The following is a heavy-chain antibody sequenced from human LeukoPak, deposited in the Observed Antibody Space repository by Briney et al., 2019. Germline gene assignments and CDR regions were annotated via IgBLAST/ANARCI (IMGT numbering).Heavy chain of an antibody. CDR3: ARYMGFGEYPKHWFDP. CDR2: IYHGGST. CDR1: GYSINSGYY. J-gene: IGHJ5*02. Sequence: SETLSLTCTVSGYSINSGYYWGWIRQPPGKGLEWIGSIYHGGSTYYNPSLKSRVTISVDTSKNHFSLKLSSVTAADTAVYYCARYMGFGEYPKHWFDPWGQGTLVTVSS. V-gene: IGHV4-38-2*02. D-gene: IGHD3-10*01.